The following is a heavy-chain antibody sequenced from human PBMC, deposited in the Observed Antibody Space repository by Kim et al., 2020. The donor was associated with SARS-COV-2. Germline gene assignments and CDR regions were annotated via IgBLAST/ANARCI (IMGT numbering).Heavy chain of an antibody. CDR3: ARDGGYCSGGSCQGFDY. CDR2: ISSSSSTI. CDR1: GFTFSSYS. D-gene: IGHD2-15*01. Sequence: GGSLRLSCAASGFTFSSYSMNWVRQAPGKGLEWVSYISSSSSTIYYADSVKGRFTISRDNAKNSLYLQMNSLRDEDTVVYYCARDGGYCSGGSCQGFDYWGQGTLVTVSS. V-gene: IGHV3-48*02. J-gene: IGHJ4*02.